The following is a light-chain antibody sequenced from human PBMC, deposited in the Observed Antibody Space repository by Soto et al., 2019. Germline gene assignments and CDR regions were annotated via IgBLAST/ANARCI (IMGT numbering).Light chain of an antibody. Sequence: QAVVTQPASVSGSPGQSITISCTGTSSDVGGYNYVSWYQQHPGKAPKLMIYDVNNRPSGVSNRFSGSKSGNTASLTISGLQAEDEADYYCSSYTSSSTVVFGGGTQLTVL. CDR1: SSDVGGYNY. V-gene: IGLV2-14*01. CDR2: DVN. CDR3: SSYTSSSTVV. J-gene: IGLJ2*01.